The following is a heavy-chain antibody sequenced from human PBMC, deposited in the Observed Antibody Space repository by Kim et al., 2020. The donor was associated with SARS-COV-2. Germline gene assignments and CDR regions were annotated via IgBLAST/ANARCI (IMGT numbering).Heavy chain of an antibody. V-gene: IGHV1-18*01. J-gene: IGHJ4*02. Sequence: KLQGRVTMTTDTSTSTAYMELRSLRSDDTAVYYCARDGGFEDTPAAFDYWGQGTLVTVSS. D-gene: IGHD3-16*01. CDR3: ARDGGFEDTPAAFDY.